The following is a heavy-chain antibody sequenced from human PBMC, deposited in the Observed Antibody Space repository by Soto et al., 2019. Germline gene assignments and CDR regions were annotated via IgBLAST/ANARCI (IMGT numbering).Heavy chain of an antibody. D-gene: IGHD6-13*01. Sequence: GVSLRLSCAASGFTFTSYAMGWVRQAPGKGLEWVSAISGSGYATWYADSVRGRFTVSRDNSKNTVYLQMNTLGAEDTAVYYCAKDYAWDRSSRYGVDVWGQGTTVTVSS. CDR2: ISGSGYAT. J-gene: IGHJ6*02. CDR1: GFTFTSYA. CDR3: AKDYAWDRSSRYGVDV. V-gene: IGHV3-23*01.